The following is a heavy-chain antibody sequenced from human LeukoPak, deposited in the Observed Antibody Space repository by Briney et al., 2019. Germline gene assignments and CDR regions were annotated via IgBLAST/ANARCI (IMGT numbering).Heavy chain of an antibody. D-gene: IGHD3-22*01. V-gene: IGHV3-74*03. J-gene: IGHJ6*02. CDR2: INNDGSRT. Sequence: GGSLRLSCAASGFTFSTYWMHWVRQVPGEGLVWVSRINNDGSRTTYADSVKGRFTISRDNAKNTVYLQMNSLRAEDTAVYYCARDKKYYYDSNGMDVWGQGTTVTVTS. CDR1: GFTFSTYW. CDR3: ARDKKYYYDSNGMDV.